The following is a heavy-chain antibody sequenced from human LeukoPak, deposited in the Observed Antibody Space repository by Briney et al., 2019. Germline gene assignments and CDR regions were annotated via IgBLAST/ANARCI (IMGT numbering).Heavy chain of an antibody. CDR1: GYTFTGYY. CDR2: INPNSGGT. J-gene: IGHJ4*02. V-gene: IGHV1-2*02. D-gene: IGHD3-22*01. CDR3: ATWSSGYYYADFDY. Sequence: GASVKVSCKASGYTFTGYYMHWVRQAPGQGLEWMGWINPNSGGTNYAQKFQGRVTMTRDTSISTAYMELSRLRSDDTAVYYCATWSSGYYYADFDYWGQGTLVTVSS.